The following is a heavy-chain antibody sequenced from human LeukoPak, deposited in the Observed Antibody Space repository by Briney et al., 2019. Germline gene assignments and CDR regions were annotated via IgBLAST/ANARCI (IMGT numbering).Heavy chain of an antibody. CDR1: GGSISSYY. D-gene: IGHD2-15*01. CDR3: ARFFSAATWGYNWFDP. Sequence: PSETLSLTCTVSGGSISSYYWGWIRQPPGRGLEWIGSIHHSGSTYYKPSLKSRVTISIDTSKNQFSLELSSVSAADTAVFYCARFFSAATWGYNWFDPWGQGTLVTVSS. CDR2: IHHSGST. V-gene: IGHV4-38-2*02. J-gene: IGHJ5*02.